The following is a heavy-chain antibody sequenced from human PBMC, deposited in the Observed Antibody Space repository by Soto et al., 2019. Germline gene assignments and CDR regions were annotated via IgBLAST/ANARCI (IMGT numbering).Heavy chain of an antibody. V-gene: IGHV4-31*03. J-gene: IGHJ5*02. Sequence: TLSLTCTVSGGSISSGGYYWSWIRQHPVKGLEWIGYIYYSGSTYYNPSLKSRVTISVDTSKNQFSLYLQMNSLRAEDTAVYYCARHPERIAEIGWFDPWGQGTLVTVSS. CDR1: GGSISSGGYY. CDR2: IYYSGST. D-gene: IGHD6-13*01. CDR3: ARHPERIAEIGWFDP.